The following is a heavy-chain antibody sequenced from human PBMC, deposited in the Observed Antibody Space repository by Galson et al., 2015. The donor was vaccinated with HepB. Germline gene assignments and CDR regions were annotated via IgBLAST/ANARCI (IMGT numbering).Heavy chain of an antibody. V-gene: IGHV3-21*01. Sequence: SLRLSCAASGFTFSSYSMNWVRQAPGKGLEWVSSISSSSSYIYYADSVKGRFTISRDNAKNSLYLQMNSLGAEDTAVYYCARDPDIVVVPAAPLSYYYYGMDVWGQGTTVTVSS. J-gene: IGHJ6*02. D-gene: IGHD2-2*01. CDR1: GFTFSSYS. CDR2: ISSSSSYI. CDR3: ARDPDIVVVPAAPLSYYYYGMDV.